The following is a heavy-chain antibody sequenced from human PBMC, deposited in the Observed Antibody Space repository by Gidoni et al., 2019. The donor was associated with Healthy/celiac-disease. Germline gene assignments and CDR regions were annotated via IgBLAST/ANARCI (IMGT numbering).Heavy chain of an antibody. J-gene: IGHJ4*02. CDR3: AKGHVDIVATIEYYFDY. D-gene: IGHD5-12*01. V-gene: IGHV3-9*01. CDR2: ISWNSGSI. CDR1: GFTFDDYA. Sequence: EVQLVESGGGLVQPGRSLRLSCAASGFTFDDYAMHGVRQAPGKGLELVSGISWNSGSIGYADSVKGRFTISRDNAKNSLYLQMNSLRAEDTALYYCAKGHVDIVATIEYYFDYWGQGTLVTVSS.